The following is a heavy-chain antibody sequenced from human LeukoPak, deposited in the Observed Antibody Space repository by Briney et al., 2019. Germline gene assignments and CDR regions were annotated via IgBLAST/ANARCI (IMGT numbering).Heavy chain of an antibody. CDR1: GGSFSGYY. Sequence: SETLSLTCAVYGGSFSGYYWSWIRRPPGKGLEWIGEINHSGSTNYKPSLKSRVTISVETSKNQFSLKLRSVTAADTAVYYCARVRHRRDGYNSDYWGQGTLVTVSS. CDR2: INHSGST. D-gene: IGHD5-24*01. CDR3: ARVRHRRDGYNSDY. J-gene: IGHJ4*02. V-gene: IGHV4-34*01.